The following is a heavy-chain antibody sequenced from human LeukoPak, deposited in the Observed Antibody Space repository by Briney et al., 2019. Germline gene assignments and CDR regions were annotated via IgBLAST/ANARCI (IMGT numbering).Heavy chain of an antibody. D-gene: IGHD4-23*01. V-gene: IGHV4-4*07. CDR2: IYSSGST. CDR3: ARDRTYGGNSGFDY. Sequence: SETLSLTCTVSGGSISSYYWSWIRQPAGKGLEWIGRIYSSGSTNYNPSLKSQVTMSVDTSKSQFSLKLSSVTAADTAVYYCARDRTYGGNSGFDYWGQGTLVTVSS. J-gene: IGHJ4*02. CDR1: GGSISSYY.